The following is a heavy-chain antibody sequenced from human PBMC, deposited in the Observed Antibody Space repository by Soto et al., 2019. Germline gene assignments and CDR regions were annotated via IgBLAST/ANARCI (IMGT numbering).Heavy chain of an antibody. J-gene: IGHJ6*02. V-gene: IGHV4-31*03. CDR3: ARDRLMATAGTARHYFGLDV. CDR2: IYYSGNT. Sequence: SETLSLTCTVSGGSIRSGGYYWSWVRQNPRKGLEWIGNIYYSGNTYYNPSLKSRLTISVDTSKNQFSLNLSSVTAADTAVYYCARDRLMATAGTARHYFGLDVWGQGTTVTV. CDR1: GGSIRSGGYY. D-gene: IGHD5-18*01.